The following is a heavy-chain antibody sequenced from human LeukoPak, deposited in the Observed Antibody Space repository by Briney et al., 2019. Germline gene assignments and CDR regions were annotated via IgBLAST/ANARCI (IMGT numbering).Heavy chain of an antibody. J-gene: IGHJ5*02. D-gene: IGHD6-19*01. Sequence: SETLSLTCTVSGGSISSYYWSWIRQPAGKGLEWIGRIYTSGSTNYNPSLKSRVTMSVDTSKNQFSLKLSSVTAADTAVHYCARGSGSSGDLWYNWFDPWGQGTLVTVSS. CDR2: IYTSGST. CDR3: ARGSGSSGDLWYNWFDP. CDR1: GGSISSYY. V-gene: IGHV4-4*07.